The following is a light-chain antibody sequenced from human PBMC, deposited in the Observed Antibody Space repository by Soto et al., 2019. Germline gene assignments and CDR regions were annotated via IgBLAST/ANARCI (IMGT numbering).Light chain of an antibody. J-gene: IGLJ1*01. Sequence: TQARSVSGSPGQSCTISCTGTSSDVGTYNSVSWYQQYPGRAPKVILYDAHRRPSGVPDRFSGSKSGNTASLTISGVQAEDEGDYYCCSYAGNSYVFGTGTKV. CDR3: CSYAGNSYV. CDR2: DAH. V-gene: IGLV2-11*01. CDR1: SSDVGTYNS.